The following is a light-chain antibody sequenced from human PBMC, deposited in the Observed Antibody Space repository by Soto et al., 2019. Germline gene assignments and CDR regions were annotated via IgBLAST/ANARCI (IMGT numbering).Light chain of an antibody. CDR3: LQDYSYPIT. CDR2: AAS. J-gene: IGKJ5*01. CDR1: QGIRSA. Sequence: AIEGTQSPSSPSASVGDSVTITCLTSQGIRSALGWYQQKPGKVPKLLSYAASTLQSGVPSRFRGSGSGREFTLTISSLKPEDFETYYCLQDYSYPITFGQGTRLEIK. V-gene: IGKV1-6*01.